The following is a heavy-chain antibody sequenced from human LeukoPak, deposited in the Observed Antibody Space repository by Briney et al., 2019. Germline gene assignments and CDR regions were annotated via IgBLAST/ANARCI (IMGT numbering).Heavy chain of an antibody. V-gene: IGHV3-30*04. Sequence: GGSLRLSCAASGFTFSSYAMHWVRRAPGKGLEWVAVISYDGSNKYYADSVKGRFTISRDNSKNTLYLQMNSLRAEDTAVYYCARDGALRGVIIFYFDYWGQGTLATVSS. CDR3: ARDGALRGVIIFYFDY. CDR1: GFTFSSYA. D-gene: IGHD3-10*01. CDR2: ISYDGSNK. J-gene: IGHJ4*02.